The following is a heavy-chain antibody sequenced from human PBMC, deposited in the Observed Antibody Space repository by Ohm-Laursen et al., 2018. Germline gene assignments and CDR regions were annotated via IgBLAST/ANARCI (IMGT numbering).Heavy chain of an antibody. V-gene: IGHV1-2*02. CDR2: INPNSGGT. CDR1: GYTFINHD. J-gene: IGHJ6*02. CDR3: ARADGSGSSYGMDV. Sequence: ASVKVSCKASGYTFINHDIHWVRQAPGQGLEWMGWINPNSGGTNYAQKFQGRVTMTRDTSISTAYMELSRLRSDDTAVYYCARADGSGSSYGMDVWGQGTTVTVSS. D-gene: IGHD3-10*01.